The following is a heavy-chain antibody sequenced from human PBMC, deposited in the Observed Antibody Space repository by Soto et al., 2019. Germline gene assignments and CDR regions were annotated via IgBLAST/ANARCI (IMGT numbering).Heavy chain of an antibody. CDR1: GFTFSSHS. V-gene: IGHV3-48*01. CDR3: ARDDEMGYFDY. Sequence: GGSLRLSCAASGFTFSSHSMNWVRQAPGKGLEWVSYISSSSRTIYYADSVKGRFTISRDNAKNSLYLQMNSLRAEDTAVYYCARDDEMGYFDYWGQGTLVTVSS. CDR2: ISSSSRTI. J-gene: IGHJ4*02. D-gene: IGHD3-16*01.